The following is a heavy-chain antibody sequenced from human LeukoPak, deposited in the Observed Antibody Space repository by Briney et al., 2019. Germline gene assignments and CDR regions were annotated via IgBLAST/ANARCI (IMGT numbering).Heavy chain of an antibody. CDR2: INIDGRST. D-gene: IGHD3-3*01. Sequence: PGGSLRLSCAASGFTFSSYWMHWVRQAPGKGLVWVSHINIDGRSTMYADSVKGRFTISRDNAKNTLYLQMNSLRAEDTAVYYCAKGPRITIFGVPGAIDIWGQGTMVTVSS. J-gene: IGHJ3*02. CDR1: GFTFSSYW. V-gene: IGHV3-74*03. CDR3: AKGPRITIFGVPGAIDI.